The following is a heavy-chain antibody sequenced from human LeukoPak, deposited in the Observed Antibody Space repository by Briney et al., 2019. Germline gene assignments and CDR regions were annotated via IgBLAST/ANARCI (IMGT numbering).Heavy chain of an antibody. D-gene: IGHD3-3*01. Sequence: ASVKVSCKASGYTFTRYDINWMRQATGQEPEWMGYINPNTGRAGYAQKFQGRVTITRDTSINTVCMELSSLRSEDTAVYYCAKHYETTFDYWGQGTLVTVSS. J-gene: IGHJ4*02. V-gene: IGHV1-8*03. CDR3: AKHYETTFDY. CDR2: INPNTGRA. CDR1: GYTFTRYD.